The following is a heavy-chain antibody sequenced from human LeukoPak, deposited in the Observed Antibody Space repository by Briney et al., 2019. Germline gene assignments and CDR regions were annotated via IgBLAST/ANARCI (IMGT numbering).Heavy chain of an antibody. Sequence: PSETLSLTCTVSGVSISSGSYYWSWIRQPAGKGLEWIGRIYTSGSTNYNPSLKSRVTISVDKSKNQFSLKLSSVTAADTAVYYCARGGLYDSAGVGSFDYWGQGTLVTVSS. CDR1: GVSISSGSYY. CDR2: IYTSGST. CDR3: ARGGLYDSAGVGSFDY. V-gene: IGHV4-61*02. J-gene: IGHJ4*02. D-gene: IGHD3-9*01.